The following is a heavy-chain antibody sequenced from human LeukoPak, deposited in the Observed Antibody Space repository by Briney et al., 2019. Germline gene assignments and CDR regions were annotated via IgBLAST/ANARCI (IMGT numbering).Heavy chain of an antibody. CDR1: GGSFSGYY. J-gene: IGHJ5*02. V-gene: IGHV4-34*01. CDR3: ARHPWYAQFTS. Sequence: SETLSLTCAVYGGSFSGYYWSWIRQPPGKGLEWIGEINHSGSTNYKPSLKSRVTISVDTSKNQFSLKLSSVTAADTAVYYCARHPWYAQFTSWGQGTLVTVSS. CDR2: INHSGST. D-gene: IGHD2-8*01.